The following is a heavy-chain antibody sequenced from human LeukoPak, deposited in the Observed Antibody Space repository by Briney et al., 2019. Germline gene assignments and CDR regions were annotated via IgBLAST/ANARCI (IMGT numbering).Heavy chain of an antibody. Sequence: SETLSLTCSVSGGSMSRYYWTWIRQPPGKGLEWIGNIFYTGSTNYNPSLKSRVTISVDTSKNQFSLKLISVTAADTAVYYCAREVTANPSFYFDSWGQGTLVTVSS. CDR2: IFYTGST. CDR3: AREVTANPSFYFDS. V-gene: IGHV4-59*01. CDR1: GGSMSRYY. D-gene: IGHD2-21*02. J-gene: IGHJ4*02.